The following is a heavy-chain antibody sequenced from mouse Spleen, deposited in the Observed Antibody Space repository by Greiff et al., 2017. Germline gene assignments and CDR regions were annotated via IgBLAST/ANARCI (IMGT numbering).Heavy chain of an antibody. CDR2: IYPGDGDT. J-gene: IGHJ2*01. D-gene: IGHD4-1*01. CDR1: GYAFSSYW. Sequence: VKLMESGAELVKPWASVKISCKASGYAFSSYWMNWVKQRPGKGLEWIGQIYPGDGDTNYNGKFKGKATLTADKSSSTAYMQLSSLTSEDSAVYFCARSREGGTGFDYWGQGTTLTVSS. V-gene: IGHV1-80*01. CDR3: ARSREGGTGFDY.